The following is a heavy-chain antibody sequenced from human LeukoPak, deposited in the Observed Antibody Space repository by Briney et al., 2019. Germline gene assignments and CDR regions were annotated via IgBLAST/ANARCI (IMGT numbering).Heavy chain of an antibody. D-gene: IGHD6-13*01. Sequence: TSETLSLTCTVSGGSISSHYWSWIRQPPGKGLEGIGYIYYSGSTNYNPSLKSRVTISVDTSKNQFSLKLSSVTAADTAVYYCARGLRGYSSSWSNWFDPWGQGTLVTVSS. CDR3: ARGLRGYSSSWSNWFDP. CDR1: GGSISSHY. J-gene: IGHJ5*02. V-gene: IGHV4-59*11. CDR2: IYYSGST.